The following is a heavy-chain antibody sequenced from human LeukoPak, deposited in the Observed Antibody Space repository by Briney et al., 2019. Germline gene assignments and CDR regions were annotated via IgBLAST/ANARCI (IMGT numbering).Heavy chain of an antibody. V-gene: IGHV3-23*01. J-gene: IGHJ4*02. CDR2: ISAGGGST. Sequence: GGSLRLSCAASGFSFSNYAMTWVRQAPGKGLEWVSVISAGGGSTYYADSVKGRFTISRDNSKNTLYLQMNSLRAEDTAVYYCAKDLAFTAGKEHWGQGTLVTVSS. CDR1: GFSFSNYA. CDR3: AKDLAFTAGKEH. D-gene: IGHD2-15*01.